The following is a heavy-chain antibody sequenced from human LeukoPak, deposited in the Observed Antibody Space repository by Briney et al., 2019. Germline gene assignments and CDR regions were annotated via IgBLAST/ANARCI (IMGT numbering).Heavy chain of an antibody. V-gene: IGHV3-23*01. CDR3: VREGPRGLAFDI. CDR1: GVTFSSYV. J-gene: IGHJ3*02. Sequence: GGSLRLSCEASGVTFSSYVMSWVRQAPGKGPEWVSGISGSGGGTYYADSVKGRFAISRDNSKNTLYLQMNSLRAEDTAVYYCVREGPRGLAFDIWGQGTKVTVSS. CDR2: ISGSGGGT.